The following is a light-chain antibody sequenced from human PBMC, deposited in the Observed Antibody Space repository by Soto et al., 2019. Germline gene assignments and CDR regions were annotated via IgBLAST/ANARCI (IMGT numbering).Light chain of an antibody. J-gene: IGKJ1*01. CDR3: QQYGSSPPWT. CDR2: GAS. Sequence: EIVLTQSPGTLSLSPGERATLSCRASQSVSSSYLAWYQQKPGQAPRLLIYGASSRATGIPDRFSGSGSGTDFTLTNSRLEPEDFAVYYCQQYGSSPPWTFGQGTKVEIK. CDR1: QSVSSSY. V-gene: IGKV3-20*01.